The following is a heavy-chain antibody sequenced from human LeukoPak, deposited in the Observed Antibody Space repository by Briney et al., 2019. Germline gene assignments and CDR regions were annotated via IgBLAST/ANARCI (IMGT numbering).Heavy chain of an antibody. CDR3: AREIWGPDILTGYSNDAFDI. D-gene: IGHD3-9*01. CDR1: GGSISSSSYY. CDR2: IYYSGST. J-gene: IGHJ3*02. Sequence: SETLSLTCTVSGGSISSSSYYWGWIRQPPGKGLEWIGSIYYSGSTYYNPSLKSRVTISVDTSKNQFSLKLSSVTAADTAVYYCAREIWGPDILTGYSNDAFDIWGQGTMVTVSS. V-gene: IGHV4-39*07.